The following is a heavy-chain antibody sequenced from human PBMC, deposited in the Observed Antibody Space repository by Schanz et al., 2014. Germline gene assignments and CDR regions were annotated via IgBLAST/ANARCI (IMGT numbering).Heavy chain of an antibody. Sequence: QVQLVQSGAEVKKPGSSVKVSCKASGGTFSSFGINWVRQAPGQGLEWMGRIIPSLGLAKYEQKFQDKVTITADTSTNTAYMELSSLTSEDTAVHYCGRGRGFYDYWGQGTLVTVSS. CDR2: IIPSLGLA. CDR3: GRGRGFYDY. V-gene: IGHV1-69*02. D-gene: IGHD3-10*01. CDR1: GGTFSSFG. J-gene: IGHJ4*02.